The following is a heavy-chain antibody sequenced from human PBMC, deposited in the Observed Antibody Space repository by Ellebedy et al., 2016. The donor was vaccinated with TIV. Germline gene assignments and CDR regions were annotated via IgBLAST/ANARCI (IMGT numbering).Heavy chain of an antibody. CDR1: GYTLTDLS. J-gene: IGHJ5*02. Sequence: ASVKVSCKVSGYTLTDLSMHWVRQAPGQGLEWMGWINPNSGGTNYAQKFQGRVTMTRDTSISTAYMELSRLRSDDTAVYYCARDPCSSTSCPWSDPWGQGTLVTVSS. CDR3: ARDPCSSTSCPWSDP. CDR2: INPNSGGT. V-gene: IGHV1-2*02. D-gene: IGHD2-2*01.